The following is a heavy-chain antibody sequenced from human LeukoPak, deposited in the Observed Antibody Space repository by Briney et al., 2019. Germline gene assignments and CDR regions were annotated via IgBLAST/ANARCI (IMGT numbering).Heavy chain of an antibody. Sequence: GGSLRLSCAASGFTFSSYDMHWVRQATGKGLEWVSAIGTAGDTYYPGSVKGRFTISRENAKNSLYLQMNSLRAGDTAVYYCARGDSVAGTIDYWGQGTLVTVSS. V-gene: IGHV3-13*01. J-gene: IGHJ4*02. CDR1: GFTFSSYD. CDR2: IGTAGDT. D-gene: IGHD6-19*01. CDR3: ARGDSVAGTIDY.